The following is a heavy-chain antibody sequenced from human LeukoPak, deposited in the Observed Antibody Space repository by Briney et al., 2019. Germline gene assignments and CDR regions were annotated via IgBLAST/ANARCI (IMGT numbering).Heavy chain of an antibody. V-gene: IGHV4-31*03. D-gene: IGHD4-17*01. Sequence: PSETLSLTCTVSGGSISSGGYYWSWIRQHPGKGLEWIGYIYYSGSTYYNPSLKGRVTISVDTSKNQFSLKLSSVTAADTAVYYCATGNLGDYGRDAFDIWGQGTMVAVSS. J-gene: IGHJ3*02. CDR2: IYYSGST. CDR3: ATGNLGDYGRDAFDI. CDR1: GGSISSGGYY.